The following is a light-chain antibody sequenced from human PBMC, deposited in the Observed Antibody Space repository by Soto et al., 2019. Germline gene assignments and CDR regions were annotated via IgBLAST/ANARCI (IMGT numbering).Light chain of an antibody. CDR3: GTWDSTLSASV. CDR2: EVS. CDR1: SSDFGGYNY. Sequence: QSVLTQPASVSGSPGQSITISCTGTSSDFGGYNYVSWYQQHPGKAPKLMIYEVSNRPSGVSNRFSGSKSGNTASLTISGLQAEDEADYYCGTWDSTLSASVFGTGTKVTLL. J-gene: IGLJ1*01. V-gene: IGLV2-14*01.